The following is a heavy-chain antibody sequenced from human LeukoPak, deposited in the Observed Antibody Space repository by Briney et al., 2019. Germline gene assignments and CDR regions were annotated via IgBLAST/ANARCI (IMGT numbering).Heavy chain of an antibody. J-gene: IGHJ5*02. V-gene: IGHV3-7*01. CDR3: ARDRRPSIYGGLDG. CDR1: GLTFSDYW. CDR2: IKQDGSEK. Sequence: GGSLRLSCAASGLTFSDYWMSWVRQPPGKGLEWVANIKQDGSEKYYVDSVKGRFTISRDNAKNSLYLQMNSLTAEDTAVYYCARDRRPSIYGGLDGWGQGTLVTVSS. D-gene: IGHD4-23*01.